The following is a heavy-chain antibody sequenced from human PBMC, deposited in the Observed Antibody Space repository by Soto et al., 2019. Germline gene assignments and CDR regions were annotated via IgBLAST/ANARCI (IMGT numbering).Heavy chain of an antibody. D-gene: IGHD4-17*01. V-gene: IGHV3-66*01. CDR2: MYSGGST. Sequence: EVQLVESGGGLVQPGGSLRLSCAAFGFTVSGSYMTWVRQAPGKGLEWVSVMYSGGSTYYADSVKGRFTVSRDTSKNTLYLQTNNLRAEETAVYYCTRDSSPTVTADSWGQGTLVTVSS. CDR3: TRDSSPTVTADS. CDR1: GFTVSGSY. J-gene: IGHJ4*02.